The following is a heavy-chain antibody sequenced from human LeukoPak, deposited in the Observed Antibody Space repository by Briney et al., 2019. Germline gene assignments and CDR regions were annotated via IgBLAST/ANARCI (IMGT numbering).Heavy chain of an antibody. J-gene: IGHJ4*02. V-gene: IGHV3-30*04. CDR3: AKGGSEWELLQSPDY. D-gene: IGHD1-26*01. CDR2: ISYDGSNK. Sequence: PGRSLRLSCAASGFTFSSYAMHWVRQAPGKGLEWVAVISYDGSNKYYADSVKGRFTISRDNSKNTLYLQMNSLRAEDTAVYYCAKGGSEWELLQSPDYWGQGTLVTVSS. CDR1: GFTFSSYA.